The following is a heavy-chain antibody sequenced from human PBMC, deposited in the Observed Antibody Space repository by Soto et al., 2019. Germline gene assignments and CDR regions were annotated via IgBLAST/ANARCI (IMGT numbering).Heavy chain of an antibody. Sequence: QVQLAQSGAEVKKPGASVKVSCKASGYTFTSYYMHWVRQAPGQGLEWMGIINPSGGSTSYAQKFQGRVTMTRDTSTSTVYMELSSLRSEDTAVYYCARDPLPHCGGDCCPDYWGQGTLVTVSS. D-gene: IGHD2-21*02. CDR1: GYTFTSYY. CDR2: INPSGGST. V-gene: IGHV1-46*01. CDR3: ARDPLPHCGGDCCPDY. J-gene: IGHJ4*02.